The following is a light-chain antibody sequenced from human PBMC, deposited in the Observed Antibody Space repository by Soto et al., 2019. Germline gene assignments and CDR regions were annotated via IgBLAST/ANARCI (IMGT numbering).Light chain of an antibody. CDR1: QSVRNY. CDR2: GAS. V-gene: IGKV1-39*01. Sequence: IHMTHSPSSLSASVLYSVTITFLASQSVRNYLNWYQHKPGKAPKLLIYGASRLQTGVPSRFSGSGSGTDFTLTVSSLQPEDFATYYCQQTYSSSWTFGQGTKVDIK. CDR3: QQTYSSSWT. J-gene: IGKJ1*01.